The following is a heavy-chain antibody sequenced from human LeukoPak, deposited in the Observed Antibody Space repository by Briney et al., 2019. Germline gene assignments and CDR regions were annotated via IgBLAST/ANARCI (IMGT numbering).Heavy chain of an antibody. CDR2: ISPSGDNT. J-gene: IGHJ4*02. CDR1: GFTFSNYA. Sequence: GGSLRLSCAASGFTFSNYAMNWVRQAPGKGLEWVSAISPSGDNTYYAESLQGRFTISRDNSRNTLFLQMNSLRAEDTAVYYCAKEMVTMIVVASPLDYWGQGTLVTVSS. D-gene: IGHD3-22*01. CDR3: AKEMVTMIVVASPLDY. V-gene: IGHV3-23*01.